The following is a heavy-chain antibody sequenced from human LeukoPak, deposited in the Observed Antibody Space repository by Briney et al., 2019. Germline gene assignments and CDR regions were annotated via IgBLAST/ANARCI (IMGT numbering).Heavy chain of an antibody. CDR3: ARERPVYSSSSGPLGYMDV. D-gene: IGHD6-6*01. Sequence: SVKVSCKASGGTFSSYAISWVRQAPGQGLEWMGGIIPIFGTANYAQKFQGRVTITADESTSTAYMELSSLRSEDTAVYYCARERPVYSSSSGPLGYMDVWGKGTTVTVSS. CDR2: IIPIFGTA. V-gene: IGHV1-69*13. J-gene: IGHJ6*03. CDR1: GGTFSSYA.